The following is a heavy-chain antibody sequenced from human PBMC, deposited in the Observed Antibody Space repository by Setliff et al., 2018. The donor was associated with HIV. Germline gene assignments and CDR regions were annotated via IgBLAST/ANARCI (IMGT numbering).Heavy chain of an antibody. D-gene: IGHD3-10*01. CDR2: IDHSGST. CDR1: DGSFSGYY. CDR3: ARIRGSTHYHYFYMDV. Sequence: ASETLSLTCAVYDGSFSGYYWSWIRQPPGKGLEWIGEIDHSGSTNYNPSLKSRVTISVDTSKKQFSLRLSSVTAADTAIYYCARIRGSTHYHYFYMDVWGKGTTVTVSS. V-gene: IGHV4-34*01. J-gene: IGHJ6*03.